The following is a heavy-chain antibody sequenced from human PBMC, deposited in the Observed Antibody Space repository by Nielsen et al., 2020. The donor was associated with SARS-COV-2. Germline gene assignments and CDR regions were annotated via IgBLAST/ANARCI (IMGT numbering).Heavy chain of an antibody. CDR2: INPIGGST. V-gene: IGHV1-46*01. CDR1: GYTFTSYY. D-gene: IGHD1-26*01. Sequence: ASVKVSCKASGYTFTSYYFHWVRQAPGQGLKWMGVINPIGGSTVYAQKFQGRVTMTRDTSISTAYMELSSLRSEDTAVYYCARGGFSLGANLEDPWGQGTLVIVSS. CDR3: ARGGFSLGANLEDP. J-gene: IGHJ5*02.